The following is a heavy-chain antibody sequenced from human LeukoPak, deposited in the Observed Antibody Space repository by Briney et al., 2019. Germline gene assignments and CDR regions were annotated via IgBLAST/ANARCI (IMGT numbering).Heavy chain of an antibody. J-gene: IGHJ6*04. CDR2: IIPIFGTA. D-gene: IGHD3-10*01. CDR1: GGTFSGYA. V-gene: IGHV1-69*01. Sequence: AVKVSCKASGGTFSGYAISWVRQAPGQGLGWMGGIIPIFGTAHYAQKFQGRGTITADESTSTAYMEMSNLRSEDTAVYYCARGGGSGSQFYYYYGMDVWGNGTTVTASS. CDR3: ARGGGSGSQFYYYYGMDV.